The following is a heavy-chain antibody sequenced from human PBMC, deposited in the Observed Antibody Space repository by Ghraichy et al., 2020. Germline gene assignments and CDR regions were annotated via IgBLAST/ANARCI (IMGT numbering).Heavy chain of an antibody. Sequence: GGSLRLSCVGSGFAFSSYSMNWVRQSPGKGLEWVSYITSSSRTIFYAYSVKGRFTISRDNAQNSLYLQMNSLRDEDTAIYYCARGSRVVRFYYYDGMDVWGQGTTVTVSS. CDR2: ITSSSRTI. D-gene: IGHD4-23*01. CDR1: GFAFSSYS. J-gene: IGHJ6*02. CDR3: ARGSRVVRFYYYDGMDV. V-gene: IGHV3-48*02.